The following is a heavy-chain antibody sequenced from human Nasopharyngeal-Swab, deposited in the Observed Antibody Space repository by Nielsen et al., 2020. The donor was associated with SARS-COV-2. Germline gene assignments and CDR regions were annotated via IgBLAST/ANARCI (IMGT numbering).Heavy chain of an antibody. CDR3: ARVNCSGGSCYWGYYYYGMDV. D-gene: IGHD2-15*01. Sequence: SETLSLTCAVYGGSFSGYYWSWIRQPPGKGLEWIGEINHSGSTNCNPSLKSRVTISVDTSKNQFSLKLSSVTAADTAVYYCARVNCSGGSCYWGYYYYGMDVWGQGTTVTVSS. CDR2: INHSGST. CDR1: GGSFSGYY. J-gene: IGHJ6*02. V-gene: IGHV4-34*01.